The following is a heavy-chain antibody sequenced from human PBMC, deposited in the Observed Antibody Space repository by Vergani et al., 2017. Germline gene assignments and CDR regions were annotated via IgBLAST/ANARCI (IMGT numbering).Heavy chain of an antibody. Sequence: QVQLVQSGSELKKPGASVKVSCKASGYTFTSFAMNWVRQAPGQGLEWMGWINTNTGNPTYAQGFTGRFVFSLDTSVSTAYLQISSLKAEDTAVYYCARDNDASIAAADYYYYGMDVWGQGTTVTVSS. V-gene: IGHV7-4-1*02. CDR3: ARDNDASIAAADYYYYGMDV. CDR2: INTNTGNP. CDR1: GYTFTSFA. J-gene: IGHJ6*02. D-gene: IGHD6-13*01.